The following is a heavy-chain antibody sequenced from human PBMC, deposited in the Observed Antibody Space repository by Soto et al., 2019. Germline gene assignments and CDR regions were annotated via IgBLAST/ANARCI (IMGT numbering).Heavy chain of an antibody. CDR3: ARGPPYNSGYDSEEGFVY. Sequence: EVQLVESGGGLVQPGGSLRLSCAASGFTFSSYDMHWVRQATGKGLEWVSAIGTAGDTYYPGSVKGRFTISRENAKNSLYLQMNSPRAGDAGLYYGARGPPYNSGYDSEEGFVYWGQGTLVTVSS. V-gene: IGHV3-13*01. D-gene: IGHD5-12*01. CDR2: IGTAGDT. J-gene: IGHJ4*02. CDR1: GFTFSSYD.